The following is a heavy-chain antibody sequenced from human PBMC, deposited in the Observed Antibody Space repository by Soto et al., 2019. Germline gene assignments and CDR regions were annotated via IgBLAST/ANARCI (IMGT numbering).Heavy chain of an antibody. D-gene: IGHD3-9*01. V-gene: IGHV3-15*01. J-gene: IGHJ4*02. CDR3: STMIVLTGYYVI. CDR2: IKSKSDGGTT. Sequence: EVQLVESGGGLVKPGGSLRLSCAASGFTFSNAWMSWVRQAPGKGPEWVGRIKSKSDGGTTDYAAPVKGRFTISRDDSKNTLFLQMNSLKTEDTAIYYCSTMIVLTGYYVIGGQGTLVTVSS. CDR1: GFTFSNAW.